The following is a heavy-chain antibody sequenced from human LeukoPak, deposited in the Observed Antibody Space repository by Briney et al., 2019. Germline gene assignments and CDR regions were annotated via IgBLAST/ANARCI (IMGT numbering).Heavy chain of an antibody. V-gene: IGHV3-66*01. CDR2: IYSGGST. D-gene: IGHD3-22*01. CDR3: AKDMESAYDCSGYYSPFDS. Sequence: GGSLRLSCAASGFTVSTNYMSWVRQAPGKGLEWASTIYSGGSTHYADSVQGRFTISRDNSKNTLYLQMNSLKAEDTAVYYCAKDMESAYDCSGYYSPFDSWAQGILVTVSS. J-gene: IGHJ4*02. CDR1: GFTVSTNY.